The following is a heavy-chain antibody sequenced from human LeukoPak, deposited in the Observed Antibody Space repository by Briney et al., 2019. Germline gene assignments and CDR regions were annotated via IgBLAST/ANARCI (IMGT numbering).Heavy chain of an antibody. CDR3: ARAGIVGATHHFDY. J-gene: IGHJ4*02. V-gene: IGHV4-59*01. D-gene: IGHD1-26*01. CDR2: IYYSGST. Sequence: PSETLSLTCTVSGGSISSYYWSWIRQPPGKGLEWIGYIYYSGSTNYNPSLKSRVTISVDTSKSQFSLKLSSVTAADTAVYYCARAGIVGATHHFDYWGQGTLVTVSS. CDR1: GGSISSYY.